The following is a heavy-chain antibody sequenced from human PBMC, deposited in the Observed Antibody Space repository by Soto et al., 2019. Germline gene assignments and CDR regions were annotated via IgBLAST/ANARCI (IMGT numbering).Heavy chain of an antibody. J-gene: IGHJ4*02. V-gene: IGHV4-31*03. D-gene: IGHD1-26*01. CDR2: IYYSGST. CDR1: GDSITRGAYY. CDR3: ARREIQGPIDY. Sequence: SETLSLTCTVSGDSITRGAYYWTWIRQHPGKGLEWIGYIYYSGSTYYNPSLKSRVTISVDTSKNQFSLKLSSVTAADTAVYYCARREIQGPIDYWGQGTLVTVSS.